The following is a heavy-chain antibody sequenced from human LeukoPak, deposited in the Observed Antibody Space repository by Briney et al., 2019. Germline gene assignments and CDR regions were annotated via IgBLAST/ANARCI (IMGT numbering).Heavy chain of an antibody. CDR1: GFTFSSYW. D-gene: IGHD6-19*01. CDR2: IKQDGSEK. J-gene: IGHJ6*02. CDR3: ARARIPVAAGMDV. Sequence: GGSLRLSCAASGFTFSSYWMSWVRQAPGKGLEWVANIKQDGSEKYYVDSVKGRFTISRDNAKNSLYLQMNSLRAEDTAVYYCARARIPVAAGMDVWGQGTTVTVSS. V-gene: IGHV3-7*05.